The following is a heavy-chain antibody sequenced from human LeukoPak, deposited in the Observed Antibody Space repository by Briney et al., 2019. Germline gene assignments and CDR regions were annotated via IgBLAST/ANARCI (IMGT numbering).Heavy chain of an antibody. CDR3: ARGIYGDYVLHY. CDR1: GFTFSSYS. Sequence: GGSLRLSCAASGFTFSSYSMNWVRQAPGKGLGWVSSISSSSSYIYYADSVKGRFTISRDDAKNSLYLQMNSLRAEDTAVYYCARGIYGDYVLHYWGQGTLVTVSS. V-gene: IGHV3-21*01. J-gene: IGHJ4*02. CDR2: ISSSSSYI. D-gene: IGHD4-17*01.